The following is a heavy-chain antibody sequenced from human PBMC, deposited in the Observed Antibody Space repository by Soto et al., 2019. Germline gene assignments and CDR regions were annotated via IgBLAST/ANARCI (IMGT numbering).Heavy chain of an antibody. J-gene: IGHJ6*02. CDR1: GFTFGGYG. Sequence: GGSLRLSYAASGFTFGGYGMHWVRQAPGKGLEWVAVIWYDGSNKYYADSVKGRFTISRDNSKNTLYLQMNSLRAEDTAVYYCARDLAVAGPFLSGMDVWGQGTTVTVSS. V-gene: IGHV3-33*01. D-gene: IGHD6-19*01. CDR2: IWYDGSNK. CDR3: ARDLAVAGPFLSGMDV.